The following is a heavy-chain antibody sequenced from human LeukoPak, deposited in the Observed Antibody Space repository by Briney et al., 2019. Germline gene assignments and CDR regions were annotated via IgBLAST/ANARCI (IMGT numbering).Heavy chain of an antibody. CDR3: AKELGDPDY. CDR2: ISYAGSNK. D-gene: IGHD1-26*01. V-gene: IGHV3-30*18. J-gene: IGHJ4*02. Sequence: GGSLRLSCAASGFTFSSYGRHWVRQAPGKGLEWVAVISYAGSNKYYAESVKGRFTISRDNSKNTVYLQMNSLRAEDTAVHYCAKELGDPDYWGQGTLVTVSS. CDR1: GFTFSSYG.